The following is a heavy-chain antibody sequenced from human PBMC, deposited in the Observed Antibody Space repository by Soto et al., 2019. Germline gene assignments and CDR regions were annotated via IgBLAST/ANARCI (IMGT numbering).Heavy chain of an antibody. V-gene: IGHV3-74*01. J-gene: IGHJ4*02. Sequence: GGSLRLSCAASGFTFGNYWMHWVRQAPGKWPEWVSRMTSDGRTIQYADSVKGRFTVSRDNAKNTMYLQMDSLRAEDTAVYYCARAEVDYWGPGXLVTVYS. CDR3: ARAEVDY. CDR2: MTSDGRTI. CDR1: GFTFGNYW.